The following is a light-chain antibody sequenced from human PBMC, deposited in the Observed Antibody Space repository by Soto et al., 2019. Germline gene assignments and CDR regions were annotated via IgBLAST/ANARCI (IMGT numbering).Light chain of an antibody. CDR2: DVS. CDR1: QSVGTY. V-gene: IGKV3-11*01. Sequence: IVLTQSPATLSLSPVERATLSCMASQSVGTYLAWYQQKPGQSPRLLMFDVSNRATGIPARFSGSGSGTDFTLTISSLEPEDFGVYYCQHRSIWPVSFGQGTRLEIK. J-gene: IGKJ5*01. CDR3: QHRSIWPVS.